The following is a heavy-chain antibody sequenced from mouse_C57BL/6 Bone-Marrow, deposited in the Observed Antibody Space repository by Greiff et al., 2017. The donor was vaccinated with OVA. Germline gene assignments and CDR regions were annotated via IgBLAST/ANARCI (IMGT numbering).Heavy chain of an antibody. J-gene: IGHJ4*01. CDR3: ARSSYSLYAMDY. CDR2: IDPSDSYT. Sequence: QVQLQQPGAELVKPGASVKLSCKASGYTFTSYWMQWVKQRPGQGLEWIGEIDPSDSYTNYNQKFKGKATLTVDTSSSTAYMQLSSLTSEDSAVYYCARSSYSLYAMDYWGKGTSVTVSS. D-gene: IGHD2-12*01. CDR1: GYTFTSYW. V-gene: IGHV1-50*01.